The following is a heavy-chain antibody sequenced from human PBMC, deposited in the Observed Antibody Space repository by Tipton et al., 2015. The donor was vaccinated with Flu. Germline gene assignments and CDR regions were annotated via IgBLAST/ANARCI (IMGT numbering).Heavy chain of an antibody. CDR1: GYPISSGYY. CDR2: IYHSGST. D-gene: IGHD3-10*01. CDR3: AREVLLWFREFVP. J-gene: IGHJ5*02. V-gene: IGHV4-38-2*02. Sequence: TLSLTCTVSGYPISSGYYWGWIRQPPGKGLEWIGSIYHSGSTYYNPSLKSRVTISVDTSKNQFSLKLSSVTAADTAVYYCAREVLLWFREFVPWGQGTLVTVSS.